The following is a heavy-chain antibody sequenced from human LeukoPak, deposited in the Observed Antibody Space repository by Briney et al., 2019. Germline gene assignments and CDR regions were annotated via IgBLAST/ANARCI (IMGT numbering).Heavy chain of an antibody. V-gene: IGHV3-74*01. CDR2: INSDGSST. D-gene: IGHD2-2*01. Sequence: GGSLRLSCAASGFTFSSYWMHWVRQAPGKGLVWVSRINSDGSSTSYADSVKGRFTISRDNAKNTLYLQMNSLRAEDTAVYYCLLRYCSSTSCQHDAFDIWGQGTMVTVSS. J-gene: IGHJ3*02. CDR3: LLRYCSSTSCQHDAFDI. CDR1: GFTFSSYW.